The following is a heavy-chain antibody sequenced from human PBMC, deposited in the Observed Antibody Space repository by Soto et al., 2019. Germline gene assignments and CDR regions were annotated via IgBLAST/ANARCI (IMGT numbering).Heavy chain of an antibody. CDR2: IDGSGGIT. J-gene: IGHJ5*02. D-gene: IGHD3-10*01. CDR3: VKNSGRFNT. Sequence: QLLQSGGGLVQPGGSLTLSCAASGFTFGTTDMSWVRQAPGEGLEWVSTIDGSGGITYYADSVKGRFTISRDNSRNTVYLQTNRLRGDDTALYYCVKNSGRFNTWGQGARVNAPS. CDR1: GFTFGTTD. V-gene: IGHV3-23*01.